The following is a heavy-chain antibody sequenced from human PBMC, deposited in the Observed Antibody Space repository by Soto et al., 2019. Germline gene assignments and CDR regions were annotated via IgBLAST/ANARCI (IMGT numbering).Heavy chain of an antibody. Sequence: QVQLVQSGAEVKKPVASVKVSCKASGYTFTNYHISWVRQAPGHGLEWMGWISAYNGNTNYAQKLKGRVTMTTATSTSTAYMELRSLRYDDTAVYYCARDSPPPREWGQGTLVTVSS. J-gene: IGHJ4*02. CDR3: ARDSPPPRE. CDR2: ISAYNGNT. CDR1: GYTFTNYH. V-gene: IGHV1-18*01.